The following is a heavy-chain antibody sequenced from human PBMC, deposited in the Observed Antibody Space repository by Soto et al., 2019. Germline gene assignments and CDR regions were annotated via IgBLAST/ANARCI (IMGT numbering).Heavy chain of an antibody. CDR3: ARHYQKEWLFPTRYYYYGMDV. V-gene: IGHV4-39*01. CDR2: IYYSGST. CDR1: GGSISSSSYY. J-gene: IGHJ6*02. D-gene: IGHD3-3*01. Sequence: PSETLSLTCTVSGGSISSSSYYWGWIRQPPGKGLEWIGSIYYSGSTYYNPSLKSRVTISVDTSKNQFSLKLSSVTAADTAVYYCARHYQKEWLFPTRYYYYGMDVWGQGTTVTVS.